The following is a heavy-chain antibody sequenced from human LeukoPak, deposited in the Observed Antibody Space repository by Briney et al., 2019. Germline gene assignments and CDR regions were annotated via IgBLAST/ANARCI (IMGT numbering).Heavy chain of an antibody. V-gene: IGHV3-30*18. Sequence: GGSLRLSCAASGFTFSSYGMHWVRQAPGKGLEWVAVISYDGSNKYYADSVKGRFTISRDNSKNTLYLQMNSLRAEDTAVYYCAKDSPVYYGSGSYLDYWGQGTLVTVSP. CDR3: AKDSPVYYGSGSYLDY. CDR1: GFTFSSYG. J-gene: IGHJ4*02. CDR2: ISYDGSNK. D-gene: IGHD3-10*01.